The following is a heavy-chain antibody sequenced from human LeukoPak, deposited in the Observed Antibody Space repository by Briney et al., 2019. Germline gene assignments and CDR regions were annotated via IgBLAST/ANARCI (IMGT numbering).Heavy chain of an antibody. D-gene: IGHD3-10*01. CDR3: ARAGSVGGSGSFPFDY. CDR2: ISSSSSYI. CDR1: GFTFSSYS. V-gene: IGHV3-21*01. J-gene: IGHJ4*02. Sequence: GGSLRLSCAASGFTFSSYSMNWVRQAPGKGREWVSSISSSSSYIYYADSVKGRFTISRDNAKNSLYLQMNSLRAEDTAVYYCARAGSVGGSGSFPFDYWGQGTLVTVSS.